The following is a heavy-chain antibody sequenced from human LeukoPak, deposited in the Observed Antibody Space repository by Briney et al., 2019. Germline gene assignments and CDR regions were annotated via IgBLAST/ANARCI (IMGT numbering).Heavy chain of an antibody. CDR1: GFSFSDYY. Sequence: GGSLRLSCATSGFSFSDYYMSWIRQAPGKGLEFISYISSTGSTIYYADSVKGRFTISRDNVKNSLYLQMNSLRAEDTAVYYCARDADTSGYFSYFDHWGQGTQVTVPS. CDR2: ISSTGSTI. V-gene: IGHV3-11*04. CDR3: ARDADTSGYFSYFDH. J-gene: IGHJ4*02. D-gene: IGHD3-22*01.